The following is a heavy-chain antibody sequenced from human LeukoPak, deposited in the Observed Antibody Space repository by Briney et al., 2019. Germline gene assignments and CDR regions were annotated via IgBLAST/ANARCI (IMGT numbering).Heavy chain of an antibody. Sequence: PGGSLRLSCAASGFTFSSYGMHWVRQAPSKGLEWVAVIWYDGGNKYYADSVKGRFTISRDNSKNTLYLQMNSLRAEDTAVYYCARAGGVTEYYFDYWGQGTLVTVSS. CDR1: GFTFSSYG. J-gene: IGHJ4*02. V-gene: IGHV3-33*01. CDR3: ARAGGVTEYYFDY. D-gene: IGHD3-16*01. CDR2: IWYDGGNK.